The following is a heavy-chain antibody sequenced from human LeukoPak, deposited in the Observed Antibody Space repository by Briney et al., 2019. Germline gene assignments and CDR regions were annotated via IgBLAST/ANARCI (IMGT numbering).Heavy chain of an antibody. V-gene: IGHV3-23*01. CDR1: GFTFSSYA. CDR2: ISGSGGST. Sequence: PGVSLRLSCAASGFTFSSYAMSWVRQAPGKGLEWVSAISGSGGSTYYADSVKGRFTISRDNSKNTLYLQMNSLRAEDTAVYYCAKSYDILTGLYYNWFDPWGQGTLVTVSS. D-gene: IGHD3-9*01. CDR3: AKSYDILTGLYYNWFDP. J-gene: IGHJ5*02.